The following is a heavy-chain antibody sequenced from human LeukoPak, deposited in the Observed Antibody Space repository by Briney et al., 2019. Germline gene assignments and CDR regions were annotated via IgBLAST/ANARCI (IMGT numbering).Heavy chain of an antibody. CDR2: INPNSGGT. Sequence: ASVTVSCKSSGYTFTGYYMHWVRQPPAQGLEWMGWINPNSGGTNYSQTFQGRVTMTRDTSISTAYMELSRLRSDDTAVYYCARGIVEYWDQGTLVTVTA. V-gene: IGHV1-2*02. D-gene: IGHD1-26*01. J-gene: IGHJ4*02. CDR1: GYTFTGYY. CDR3: ARGIVEY.